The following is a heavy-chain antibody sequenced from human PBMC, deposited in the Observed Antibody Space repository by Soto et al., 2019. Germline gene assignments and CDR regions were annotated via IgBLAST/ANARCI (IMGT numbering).Heavy chain of an antibody. CDR3: ARDLGVVGDYTGLYYYCYGMDV. CDR1: GYTFTGYY. CDR2: INANSGGT. D-gene: IGHD4-17*01. V-gene: IGHV1-2*02. Sequence: GASVKVSCKASGYTFTGYYMHWVRQAPGQGLEWMGWINANSGGTNYAQKCQGRVTMTRDSSISTAYMELSRLSSDDTAVYYCARDLGVVGDYTGLYYYCYGMDVWGQGTTVTVSS. J-gene: IGHJ6*02.